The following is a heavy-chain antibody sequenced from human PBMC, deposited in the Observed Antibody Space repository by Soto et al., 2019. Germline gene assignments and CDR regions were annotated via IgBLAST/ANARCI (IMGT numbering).Heavy chain of an antibody. V-gene: IGHV3-48*02. CDR2: ISSSTSTI. D-gene: IGHD1-7*01. CDR1: GFTFSSYS. Sequence: PGGSLRLSCAASGFTFSSYSMNWVRQAPGKGLEWVSYISSSTSTIYYADSVKGRFTISRDNAKNSLYLQMNSLRDEDTAVYYSARYYNLNSNGPYGMDVWGQGTTVTVSS. CDR3: ARYYNLNSNGPYGMDV. J-gene: IGHJ6*02.